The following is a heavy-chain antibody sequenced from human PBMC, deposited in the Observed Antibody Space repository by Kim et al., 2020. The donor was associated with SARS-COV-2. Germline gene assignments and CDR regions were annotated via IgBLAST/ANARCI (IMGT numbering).Heavy chain of an antibody. CDR1: GYTFTGYY. CDR3: ARDKRGATTYYYYYGMDV. CDR2: INPNSGGT. D-gene: IGHD5-12*01. J-gene: IGHJ6*02. V-gene: IGHV1-2*04. Sequence: ASVKVSCKASGYTFTGYYMHWVRQAPGQGLEWMGWINPNSGGTNYAQKFQGWVTMTRDTSISTAYMELSRLRSDDTAVYYCARDKRGATTYYYYYGMDVWGQGTTVTVSS.